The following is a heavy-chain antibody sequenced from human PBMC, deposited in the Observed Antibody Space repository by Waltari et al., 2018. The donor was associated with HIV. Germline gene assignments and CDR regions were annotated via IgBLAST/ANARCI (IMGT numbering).Heavy chain of an antibody. Sequence: EVQLVESGGGSVQPGGSLRLSCTVSGFTFDNYWMHLVRQVPGKGLVWVSRCNTDGSYATYADSVKGRFTISRDNAKNTLFLQMNSLRADDAAVYYCARGGLEPVDFWGQGTLVTVSS. V-gene: IGHV3-74*03. CDR3: ARGGLEPVDF. J-gene: IGHJ4*03. CDR1: GFTFDNYW. CDR2: CNTDGSYA.